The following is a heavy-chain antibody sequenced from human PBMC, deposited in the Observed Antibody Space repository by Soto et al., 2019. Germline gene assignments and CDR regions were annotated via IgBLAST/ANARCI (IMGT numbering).Heavy chain of an antibody. Sequence: QVQLQESGPGLVNPSQTLSLTCTVSGGSIISGGDYWSWVRQHPGKGLERIGYVYYSGSTYYNPSLMSRVTISVDTSKNQFSLKLSSVTAADTAGYYCARDERYYGSGSSLGMDVWGQGTTVTVYS. D-gene: IGHD3-10*01. J-gene: IGHJ6*02. V-gene: IGHV4-31*03. CDR3: ARDERYYGSGSSLGMDV. CDR1: GGSIISGGDY. CDR2: VYYSGST.